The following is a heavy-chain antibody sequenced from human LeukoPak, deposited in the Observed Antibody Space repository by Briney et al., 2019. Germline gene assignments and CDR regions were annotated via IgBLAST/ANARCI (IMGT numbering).Heavy chain of an antibody. CDR2: ISGSGGST. V-gene: IGHV3-23*01. CDR3: AKGYSSSWNNWFDP. Sequence: PGGSLRLSCAASGFTFSSYAMSWVRQAPGKGLEWVSAISGSGGSTYYADSVKGRFTISRDNSKNTLYLQMHSLRAEYTAVYYCAKGYSSSWNNWFDPWGQGTLVTVSS. J-gene: IGHJ5*02. D-gene: IGHD6-13*01. CDR1: GFTFSSYA.